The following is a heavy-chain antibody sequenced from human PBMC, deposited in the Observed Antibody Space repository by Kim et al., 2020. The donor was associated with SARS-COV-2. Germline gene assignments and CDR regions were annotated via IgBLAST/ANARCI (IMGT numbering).Heavy chain of an antibody. CDR3: AGPPGWSLPHDAFDI. V-gene: IGHV3-21*01. D-gene: IGHD6-19*01. J-gene: IGHJ3*02. Sequence: GGSLRLSCAASGFTFSSYSMNWVRQAPGKGLEWVSSISSSSSYIYYADSVKGRFTISRDNAKNSLYLQMNSLRAEDTAVYYCAGPPGWSLPHDAFDIWGQGTMVTVSS. CDR1: GFTFSSYS. CDR2: ISSSSSYI.